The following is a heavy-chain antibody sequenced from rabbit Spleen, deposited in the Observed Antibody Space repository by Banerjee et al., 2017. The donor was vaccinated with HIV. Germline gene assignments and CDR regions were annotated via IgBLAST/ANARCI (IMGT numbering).Heavy chain of an antibody. CDR2: INALTGKS. CDR3: ARDTGSSFSSYGMDL. CDR1: GFSFSDKAV. D-gene: IGHD8-1*01. V-gene: IGHV1S45*01. J-gene: IGHJ6*01. Sequence: QEQLLESGGGLVKPEGSLKLSCTASGFSFSDKAVMCWVRQAPGKGLEWITCINALTGKSVYATWAKGRFTLSKTSSTTVTLQMTTLTAADTATYFCARDTGSSFSSYGMDLWGPGTLVTVS.